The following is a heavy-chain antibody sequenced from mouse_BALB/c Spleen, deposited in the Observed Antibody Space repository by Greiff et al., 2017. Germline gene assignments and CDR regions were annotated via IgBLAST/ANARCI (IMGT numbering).Heavy chain of an antibody. V-gene: IGHV5-15*02. CDR3: ARGYAMDY. CDR1: GFTFSDYG. CDR2: ISNLAYSI. Sequence: EVQRVESGGGLVQPGGSRKLSCAASGFTFSDYGMAWVRQAPGKGPEWVAFISNLAYSIYYADTVTGRFTISRENAKNTLYLEMSSLRSEDTARYYCARGYAMDYWGQGTSVTVSS. J-gene: IGHJ4*01.